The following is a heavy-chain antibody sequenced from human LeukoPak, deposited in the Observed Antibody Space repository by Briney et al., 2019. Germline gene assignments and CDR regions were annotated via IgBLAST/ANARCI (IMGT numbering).Heavy chain of an antibody. D-gene: IGHD3-22*01. J-gene: IGHJ5*02. CDR1: GFTFSNYA. CDR2: ISYDGSNK. CDR3: ARVLSGSWDWFDP. V-gene: IGHV3-30-3*01. Sequence: PGGSLRLSCAASGFTFSNYAMHWVRQAPGKGLEWVAVISYDGSNKYYADSVKGRFTISRDNSKNTLYLQMNSLRAEDTAVYYCARVLSGSWDWFDPWGQGTLVTVSS.